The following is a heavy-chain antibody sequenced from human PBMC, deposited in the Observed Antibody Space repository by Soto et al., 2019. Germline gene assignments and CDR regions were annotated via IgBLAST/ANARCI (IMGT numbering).Heavy chain of an antibody. V-gene: IGHV6-1*01. CDR2: TYYRSKWYN. D-gene: IGHD3-16*02. J-gene: IGHJ6*02. CDR1: GDSVSSNSAA. Sequence: SQTLSLTCAISGDSVSSNSAAWNWIRQSPSRGLEWLGRTYYRSKWYNDYAVSVKSRITINPDTSKNQFSLQLNSVTPEDTAVYHCARSLSGRPNLYYYYYGMDVWGQGTTVTVSS. CDR3: ARSLSGRPNLYYYYYGMDV.